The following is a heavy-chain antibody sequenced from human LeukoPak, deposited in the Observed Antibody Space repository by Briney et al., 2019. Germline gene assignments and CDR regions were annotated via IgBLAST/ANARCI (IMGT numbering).Heavy chain of an antibody. CDR2: IYTSGST. CDR1: GGSISSYY. CDR3: ARGLTEPLPSYFDY. Sequence: SETLSLTCTVSGGSISSYYWSWIRQPAGKGLEWIGRIYTSGSTNYNPSLKSRVTISVDTSKNQFSLKLSSVTAADTAVYYCARGLTEPLPSYFDYGARGTLVTVSS. V-gene: IGHV4-4*07. J-gene: IGHJ4*02. D-gene: IGHD1-14*01.